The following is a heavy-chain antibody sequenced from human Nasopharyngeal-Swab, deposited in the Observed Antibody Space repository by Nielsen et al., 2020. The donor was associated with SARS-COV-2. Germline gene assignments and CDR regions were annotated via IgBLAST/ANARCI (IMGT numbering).Heavy chain of an antibody. CDR3: ARHLITHPFDY. Sequence: GGSLRLSCAASGFTFSSYAMHWVRQAPGKGLEWVAVISYDGSNKYYADSVKGRFTISRDNAKNSLYLQMNSLRAEDTAVYYCARHLITHPFDYWGQGTLVTVSS. V-gene: IGHV3-30*04. CDR1: GFTFSSYA. J-gene: IGHJ4*02. D-gene: IGHD5-24*01. CDR2: ISYDGSNK.